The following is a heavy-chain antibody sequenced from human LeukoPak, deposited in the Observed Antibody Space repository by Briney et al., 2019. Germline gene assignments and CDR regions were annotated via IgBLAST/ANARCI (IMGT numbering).Heavy chain of an antibody. D-gene: IGHD3-22*01. Sequence: GGSLRLSCAASGFTVSSNYMSWVRQAPGKGLEWVSVIYSGGSTYYADSVKGRFTISRDNSKNTLYLQMNSLRAEDTAVYYCARHTPRPYYYDSSGYRPDFDYWGQGTLVTVPS. J-gene: IGHJ4*02. CDR3: ARHTPRPYYYDSSGYRPDFDY. CDR2: IYSGGST. V-gene: IGHV3-53*01. CDR1: GFTVSSNY.